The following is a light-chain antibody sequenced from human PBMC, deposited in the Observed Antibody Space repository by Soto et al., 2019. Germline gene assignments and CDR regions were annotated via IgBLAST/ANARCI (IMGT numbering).Light chain of an antibody. CDR1: SSNIGSNI. Sequence: QAVVTQPPSASGTPGQRVTISCSGSSSNIGSNIVNWYQQLPGTAPKLLIYSNNQRPSGVPDRFSGSKSGTSASLAISGLQSEDEADYYCAAWDDSLNVVVFGGGTKLTVL. CDR3: AAWDDSLNVVV. CDR2: SNN. J-gene: IGLJ2*01. V-gene: IGLV1-44*01.